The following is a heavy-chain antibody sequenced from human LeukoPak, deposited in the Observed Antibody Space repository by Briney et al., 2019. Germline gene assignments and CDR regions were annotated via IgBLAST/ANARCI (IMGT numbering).Heavy chain of an antibody. V-gene: IGHV5-51*01. Sequence: GESLKISCEASGYSFSDYWIGWVRQMPGKGLEGMGIIYPGDSDTRYSPSFQGQVTISADKSTSTAYLQWSSLKASDTAIYYCARGGRGVPGALGYWGQGTLVTVSS. CDR2: IYPGDSDT. D-gene: IGHD3-10*01. CDR1: GYSFSDYW. CDR3: ARGGRGVPGALGY. J-gene: IGHJ4*02.